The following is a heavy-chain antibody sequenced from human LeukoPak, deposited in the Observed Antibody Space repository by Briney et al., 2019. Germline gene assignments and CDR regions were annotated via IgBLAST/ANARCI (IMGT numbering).Heavy chain of an antibody. CDR2: IYPGDSDT. CDR1: GSSFTSYW. CDR3: ARRDYYDSSGYYDY. V-gene: IGHV5-51*01. Sequence: GESLKISCKGSGSSFTSYWIGWVRQMPGKGLEWMGIIYPGDSDTRYSPSFQGQVTISADKSISTAYLQWSGLKASDTAMYYCARRDYYDSSGYYDYWGQGTLVTVSS. J-gene: IGHJ4*02. D-gene: IGHD3-22*01.